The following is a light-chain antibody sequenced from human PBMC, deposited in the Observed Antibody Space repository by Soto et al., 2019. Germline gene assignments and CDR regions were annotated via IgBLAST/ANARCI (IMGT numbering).Light chain of an antibody. CDR1: SIDVGGYNY. V-gene: IGLV2-14*01. CDR3: SSYTSSSTV. J-gene: IGLJ1*01. Sequence: QSALTQRASVSGSPGQSITISCTGTSIDVGGYNYVSWYQQHPGKAPKLMIYDVSNRPSGVSNRFSGSKSGNTASLTISGLQAEDEADYYCSSYTSSSTVFGNGTKLTVL. CDR2: DVS.